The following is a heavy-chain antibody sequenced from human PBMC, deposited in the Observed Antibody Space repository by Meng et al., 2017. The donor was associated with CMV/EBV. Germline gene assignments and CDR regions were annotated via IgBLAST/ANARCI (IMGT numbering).Heavy chain of an antibody. V-gene: IGHV3-23*01. CDR1: GFTFSSYA. D-gene: IGHD5-24*01. Sequence: EVWLLVSGVGLVQPGGSLRLSCAASGFTFSSYAMSWVRQAPGKGLEWVSAISGSGGSTYYADSVKGRFTISRDNSKNTLYLQMNSLRAEDTAVYYCAKVLAGDGTLDYWGQGTLVTVSS. CDR2: ISGSGGST. J-gene: IGHJ4*02. CDR3: AKVLAGDGTLDY.